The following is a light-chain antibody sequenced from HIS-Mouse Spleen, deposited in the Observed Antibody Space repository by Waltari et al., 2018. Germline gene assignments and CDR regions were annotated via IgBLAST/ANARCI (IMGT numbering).Light chain of an antibody. CDR3: SSYTSSSTPYV. CDR2: DVS. J-gene: IGLJ1*01. Sequence: QSALTQPASVSGSPGQSITISCTGTSSDVGGYNYVSWYQQHPGKAPKLMIYDVSNRPYGVSNRFSGSKSGNTASLTISGIQAEDEADYYCSSYTSSSTPYVFGTGTKVTVL. V-gene: IGLV2-14*03. CDR1: SSDVGGYNY.